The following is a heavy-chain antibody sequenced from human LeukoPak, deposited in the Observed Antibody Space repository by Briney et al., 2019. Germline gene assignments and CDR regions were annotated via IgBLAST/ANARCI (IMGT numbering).Heavy chain of an antibody. CDR2: INHSGST. J-gene: IGHJ4*02. Sequence: SSETLSLTCAVYGGSFSGYYWSWIRQPPGKGLEWIGEINHSGSTNYNPSLKSRVTMSVDTSKNQFSLTLSSVTAADTAVYYCARDRYYYGSGSYAFDYWGQGSLVTVSS. V-gene: IGHV4-34*01. CDR3: ARDRYYYGSGSYAFDY. D-gene: IGHD3-10*01. CDR1: GGSFSGYY.